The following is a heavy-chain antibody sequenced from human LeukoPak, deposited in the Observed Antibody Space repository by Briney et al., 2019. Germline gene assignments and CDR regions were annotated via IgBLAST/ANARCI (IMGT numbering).Heavy chain of an antibody. D-gene: IGHD5-18*01. CDR1: GYTFSSFW. CDR3: ARDRASLRTGYSYGNY. V-gene: IGHV3-7*01. CDR2: IKQDGSEK. Sequence: GSLRLSCAASGYTFSSFWIHWVRQAPGKGLEWVANIKQDGSEKYYVDSVKGRFTISRDNAKNSLYLQMNSLRAEDTAVYYCARDRASLRTGYSYGNYWGQGTLVTVSS. J-gene: IGHJ4*02.